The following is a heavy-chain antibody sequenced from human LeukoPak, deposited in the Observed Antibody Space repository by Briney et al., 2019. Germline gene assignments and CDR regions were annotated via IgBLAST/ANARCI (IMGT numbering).Heavy chain of an antibody. CDR2: IIPIFGTT. CDR1: GGTFSSYA. D-gene: IGHD6-13*01. V-gene: IGHV1-69*06. Sequence: GSSVKVSCKASGGTFSSYAFSWVRQAPGQGLQWMGGIIPIFGTTTYAQKFQGRVTITADKSTSTAYMELSSLRSEDTAVYYCASMTYSNKYFDYWGQGTLVTVSS. CDR3: ASMTYSNKYFDY. J-gene: IGHJ4*02.